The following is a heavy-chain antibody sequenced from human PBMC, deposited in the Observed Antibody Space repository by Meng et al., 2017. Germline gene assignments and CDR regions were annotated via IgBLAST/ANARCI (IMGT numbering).Heavy chain of an antibody. D-gene: IGHD4-11*01. CDR2: IIPIFGTA. V-gene: IGHV1-69*01. Sequence: QVQSLQSGAEVKKPGSSVKFSCKASGGTISSHAISWLRQAPGQGLEWMGEIIPIFGTANYAQKFQGRVTITADESTSTAYMELSSLRSEDTAVYYCARDDYSNYLPFDYWGQGTLVTVSS. CDR3: ARDDYSNYLPFDY. CDR1: GGTISSHA. J-gene: IGHJ4*02.